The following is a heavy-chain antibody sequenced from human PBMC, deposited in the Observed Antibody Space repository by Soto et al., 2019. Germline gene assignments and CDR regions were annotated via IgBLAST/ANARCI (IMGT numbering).Heavy chain of an antibody. D-gene: IGHD6-19*01. V-gene: IGHV1-2*04. CDR2: INPNSGGT. CDR1: GYTFTGYY. CDR3: ARGYPSYEGQGLVFDAFDI. J-gene: IGHJ3*02. Sequence: GASVKVSCKASGYTFTGYYMHWVRQAPGQGLEWMGWINPNSGGTNYAKKFQGWVTMTRDTSISTAYMELSRLIFDDTAVFFFARGYPSYEGQGLVFDAFDIWGQGTMVTVSS.